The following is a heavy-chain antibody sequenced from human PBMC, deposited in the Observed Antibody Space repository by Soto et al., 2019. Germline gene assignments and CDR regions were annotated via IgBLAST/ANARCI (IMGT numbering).Heavy chain of an antibody. CDR2: INAGNGDT. D-gene: IGHD1-26*01. CDR1: GYTFTSYA. J-gene: IGHJ4*02. V-gene: IGHV1-3*01. CDR3: AAELYEGRECCHFEY. Sequence: ASVKVSCKASGYTFTSYAMHWVRQAPGQRLECMGWINAGNGDTRYSQKFQGRATITRDVPTSTAYMELSNLRSEDTAVYYCAAELYEGRECCHFEYWGQGTLVTVSS.